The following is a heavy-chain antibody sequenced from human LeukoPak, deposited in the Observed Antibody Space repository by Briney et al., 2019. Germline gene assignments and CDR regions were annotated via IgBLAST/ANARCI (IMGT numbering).Heavy chain of an antibody. CDR1: GFSLGTSGIC. D-gene: IGHD3-10*01. V-gene: IGHV2-70*11. Sequence: SGPALVKPTQTLTLTCTFSGFSLGTSGICVNWIRQPPGKALEWLARIDWEDDKYYSTSLKTRLTISKDTSKNQVVLTMTNMDPVDTATYYCAGITTVLDYWGQGTLVTVSS. J-gene: IGHJ4*02. CDR2: IDWEDDK. CDR3: AGITTVLDY.